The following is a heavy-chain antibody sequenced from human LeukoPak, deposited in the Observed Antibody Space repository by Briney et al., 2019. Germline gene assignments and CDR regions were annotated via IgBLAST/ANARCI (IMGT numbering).Heavy chain of an antibody. CDR3: ARGYYDILTGYYPFDY. CDR1: GFTLSNYV. CDR2: TRYDGSDK. D-gene: IGHD3-9*01. J-gene: IGHJ4*02. V-gene: IGHV3-30*02. Sequence: GGSLRLSCAASGFTLSNYVMHWVRQAPGKGLEWVAFTRYDGSDKYNADSLKGRFTISRDNSKNTLYLQMNSLRAEDTAVYYCARGYYDILTGYYPFDYWGQGTLVTVSS.